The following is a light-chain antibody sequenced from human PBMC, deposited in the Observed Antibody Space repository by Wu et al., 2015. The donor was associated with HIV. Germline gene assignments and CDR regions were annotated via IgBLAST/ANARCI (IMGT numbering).Light chain of an antibody. CDR1: QGISNY. CDR3: QKYNDAPWT. Sequence: DIQMTQSPSSLSASVGDRVTITCRASQGISNYLAWYQQKPGNIPKLLTFAASTLQSGVPSRFSGSGSGTDFTLTISRLQPEDVATYYCQKYNDAPWTFGQGTKVEIK. J-gene: IGKJ1*01. V-gene: IGKV1-27*01. CDR2: AAS.